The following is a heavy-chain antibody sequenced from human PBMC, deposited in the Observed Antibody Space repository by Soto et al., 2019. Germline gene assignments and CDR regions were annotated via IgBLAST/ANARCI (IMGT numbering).Heavy chain of an antibody. CDR2: ILGSGGST. D-gene: IGHD2-15*01. J-gene: IGHJ5*02. Sequence: LRLSCAASGFTFSNYVMNWALQAPGKGLEWVSSILGSGGSTYYADSVKGRFTISRDNSKDMLYLQMNSLRAEDTAVYYCAKGTIASGGKWFDPWGQGTLVTVSS. CDR1: GFTFSNYV. V-gene: IGHV3-23*01. CDR3: AKGTIASGGKWFDP.